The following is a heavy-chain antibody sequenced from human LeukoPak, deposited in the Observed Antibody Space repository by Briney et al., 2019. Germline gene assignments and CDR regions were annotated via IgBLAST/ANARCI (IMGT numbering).Heavy chain of an antibody. CDR1: GFIFSDFA. V-gene: IGHV3-23*01. CDR2: MSASGSHT. J-gene: IGHJ4*02. Sequence: GGSLRLSCAASGFIFSDFAMSWVRQAPGKGLEWVSGMSASGSHTHSADFVKGRFTISRDNFKNTLYLQMNSLRAEDTAVYYCAKPRDGYNRRYYFDYWGQGTLVTVSS. CDR3: AKPRDGYNRRYYFDY. D-gene: IGHD5-24*01.